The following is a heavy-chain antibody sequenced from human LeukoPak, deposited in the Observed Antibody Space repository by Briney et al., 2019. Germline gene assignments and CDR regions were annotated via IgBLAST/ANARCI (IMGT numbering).Heavy chain of an antibody. D-gene: IGHD6-13*01. CDR1: GYTFTSYD. Sequence: GASVKVSCKASGYTFTSYDINWVRQATGQGLEWMGWMNPNSGNTGYAQKFQGRVTMTRNTSISTAYMELSSLRSGDTAVYYCARHLPYSSSWYIGYYYYGMDVWGQGTTVTVSS. J-gene: IGHJ6*02. CDR2: MNPNSGNT. CDR3: ARHLPYSSSWYIGYYYYGMDV. V-gene: IGHV1-8*01.